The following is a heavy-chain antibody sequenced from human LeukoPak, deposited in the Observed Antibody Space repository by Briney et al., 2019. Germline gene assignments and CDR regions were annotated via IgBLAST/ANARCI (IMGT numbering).Heavy chain of an antibody. D-gene: IGHD1-26*01. CDR2: FYYSGNT. CDR1: GGSISGSY. CDR3: ARAPYRDNFFDP. V-gene: IGHV4-59*01. J-gene: IGHJ5*02. Sequence: SETLSLTCTVSGGSISGSYWSWIRQPPGKGLEWIGSFYYSGNTNYNPSLKSRVTISVDTSKNQFSLNLSSVTAADTAVYYCARAPYRDNFFDPWGQGTLVTVSS.